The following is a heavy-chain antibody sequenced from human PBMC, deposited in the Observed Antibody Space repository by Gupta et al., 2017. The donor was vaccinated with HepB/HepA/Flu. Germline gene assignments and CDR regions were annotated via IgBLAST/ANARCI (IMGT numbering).Heavy chain of an antibody. J-gene: IGHJ4*02. Sequence: EVKLLESGGAFYQPGGSLSSPCPAFDFTFTYYTLSGFGQPPGKGLEWVSGISGSGGATSYTDSVKGRFTISRDNSKNTLFLQMSSLRAEDTALYYCVKRRSDFWSRYYFDSWGQGTLVTVSS. D-gene: IGHD3-3*01. CDR1: DFTFTYYT. CDR3: VKRRSDFWSRYYFDS. V-gene: IGHV3-23*01. CDR2: ISGSGGAT.